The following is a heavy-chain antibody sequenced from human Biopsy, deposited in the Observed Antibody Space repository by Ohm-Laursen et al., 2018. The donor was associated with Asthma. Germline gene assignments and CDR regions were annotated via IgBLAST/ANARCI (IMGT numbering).Heavy chain of an antibody. D-gene: IGHD3-22*01. CDR2: ISWNSATI. CDR3: AKVRSDWVITESFDY. V-gene: IGHV3-9*01. Sequence: SLRLSCAAAGFKFDEYTMHWVRQAPGKGLEWVSGISWNSATIGYADSVEGRFTISRDNAKNSVFLHMDSLRSEDTAFYYCAKVRSDWVITESFDYWGQGVLVTVSS. CDR1: GFKFDEYT. J-gene: IGHJ4*02.